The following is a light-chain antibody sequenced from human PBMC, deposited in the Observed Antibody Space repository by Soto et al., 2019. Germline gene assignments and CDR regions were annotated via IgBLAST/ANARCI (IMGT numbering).Light chain of an antibody. V-gene: IGLV1-51*01. CDR1: SSNIGNNY. CDR3: ATWDGSLPGEV. J-gene: IGLJ2*01. CDR2: DNN. Sequence: QSALTQSPSVSAAPGQKVTISCSGSSSNIGNNYVSWYQQLPGTAPKLLIYDNNKRPSGIPDRFSGSKSGTSGTLDLTGLPNWDEADYYCATWDGSLPGEVFGGGTKLTVL.